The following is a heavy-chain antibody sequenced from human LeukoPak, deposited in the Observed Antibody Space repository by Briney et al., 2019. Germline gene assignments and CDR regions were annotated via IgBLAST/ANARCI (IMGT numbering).Heavy chain of an antibody. D-gene: IGHD3-22*01. CDR1: GGSISSSSYY. J-gene: IGHJ4*02. Sequence: SSETLSLTCTVSGGSISSSSYYWGWIRQPPGKGLEWIGSPYFSGNTYYNPSLKSRATISVDTPKNHFSLKLSSVTAADTAVYYCARHKSSGSYPLDYWGQGILVTVSS. CDR2: PYFSGNT. V-gene: IGHV4-39*01. CDR3: ARHKSSGSYPLDY.